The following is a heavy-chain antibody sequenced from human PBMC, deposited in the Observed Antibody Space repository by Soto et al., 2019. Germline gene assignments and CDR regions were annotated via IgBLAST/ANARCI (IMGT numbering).Heavy chain of an antibody. CDR1: GFTFSSYA. CDR3: AKDRITMVRGYNWFDP. V-gene: IGHV3-23*01. CDR2: ISGSGGST. D-gene: IGHD3-10*01. Sequence: GGSLRLSCAASGFTFSSYAMSWVRQAPGKGLEWVSAISGSGGSTYYADSVKGRFTISRDNSKNTLYLQMNSLRAEDTAVYYCAKDRITMVRGYNWFDPWGQGTLVTVSS. J-gene: IGHJ5*02.